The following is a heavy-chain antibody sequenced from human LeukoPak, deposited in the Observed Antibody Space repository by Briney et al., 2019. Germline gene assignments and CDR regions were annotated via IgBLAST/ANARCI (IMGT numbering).Heavy chain of an antibody. Sequence: PSETLSLTCTVSGGPISSYYWSWIRQPPGKGLEWIGYMYYGGSTNYNPSLKSRVTISVDTSKNQVSLNLSSVTAADTAVYYCARDWYSSGGPIFDYWGQGTLVTVSS. CDR1: GGPISSYY. CDR2: MYYGGST. CDR3: ARDWYSSGGPIFDY. V-gene: IGHV4-59*01. D-gene: IGHD6-19*01. J-gene: IGHJ4*02.